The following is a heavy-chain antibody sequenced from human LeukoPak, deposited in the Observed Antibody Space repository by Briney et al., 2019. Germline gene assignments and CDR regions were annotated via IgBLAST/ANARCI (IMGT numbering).Heavy chain of an antibody. D-gene: IGHD3-22*01. Sequence: GGSLRLSCAASGFTFSSYSMNWVRQAPGKGLEWVSYISSSSSTIYYADSVKGRFTISRDNAKNSLYLQMNSLRAEDTAVYYCARGTGLNYYDSSGYMNVWGKGTTVTVYS. CDR2: ISSSSSTI. CDR3: ARGTGLNYYDSSGYMNV. J-gene: IGHJ6*04. CDR1: GFTFSSYS. V-gene: IGHV3-48*04.